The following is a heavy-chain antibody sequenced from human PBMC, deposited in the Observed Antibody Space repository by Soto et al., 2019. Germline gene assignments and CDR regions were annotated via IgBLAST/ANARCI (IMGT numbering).Heavy chain of an antibody. CDR1: GDTFSSYT. Sequence: SVKVSCKASGDTFSSYTINWLRQATGQGLEWMGRIIPILGTANYAQKFQDRVTITADKSTSTAYMELSSLRSDDTAVYYCAREREDFVVVPAIDYWGEGTLVTVSS. V-gene: IGHV1-69*08. CDR2: IIPILGTA. CDR3: AREREDFVVVPAIDY. J-gene: IGHJ4*02. D-gene: IGHD2-2*01.